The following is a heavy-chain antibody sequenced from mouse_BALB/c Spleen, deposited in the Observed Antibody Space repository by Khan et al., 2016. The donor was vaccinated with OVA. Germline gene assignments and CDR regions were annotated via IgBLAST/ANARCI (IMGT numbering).Heavy chain of an antibody. CDR3: ARRNYFGYTFAY. V-gene: IGHV1-77*01. CDR1: GYTFTDYY. CDR2: ISPGSGAT. Sequence: QVQLQQSGAELARPEASVKLSCKASGYTFTDYYINWVKQRTGQGLEWIGEISPGSGATYYNERFKGKATLTADKSSSTAYMKLSSLTSEASAVYFCARRNYFGYTFAYWGQGTLVTVSA. D-gene: IGHD1-2*01. J-gene: IGHJ3*01.